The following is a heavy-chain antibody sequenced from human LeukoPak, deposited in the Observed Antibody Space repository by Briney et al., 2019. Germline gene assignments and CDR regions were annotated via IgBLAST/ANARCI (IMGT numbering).Heavy chain of an antibody. Sequence: PSETLSLTCTVSGCSISTHDLSWIRQPPGKGLEWIGYVFDSDITKDNPSLKSRATLSADTSKNQFSLRLTSVTADDSAVYYCATIKRGSIYGYFDFWGQGVLVTVSS. V-gene: IGHV4-59*11. CDR1: GCSISTHD. D-gene: IGHD5-18*01. CDR3: ATIKRGSIYGYFDF. J-gene: IGHJ4*02. CDR2: VFDSDIT.